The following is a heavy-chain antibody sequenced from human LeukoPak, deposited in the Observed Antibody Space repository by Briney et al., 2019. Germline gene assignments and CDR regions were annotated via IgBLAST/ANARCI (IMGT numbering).Heavy chain of an antibody. Sequence: GGSLRLSCAASAFTFRDYYMSWIRQAPGKGLEWISYIGTNGGAKYYADSVKGRFTISRDNTENSLFLQMDSLRAEDTAVYYCARFRFASSWPYGVDVWGQGTTVTVSS. J-gene: IGHJ6*02. CDR3: ARFRFASSWPYGVDV. D-gene: IGHD6-13*01. CDR1: AFTFRDYY. V-gene: IGHV3-11*01. CDR2: IGTNGGAK.